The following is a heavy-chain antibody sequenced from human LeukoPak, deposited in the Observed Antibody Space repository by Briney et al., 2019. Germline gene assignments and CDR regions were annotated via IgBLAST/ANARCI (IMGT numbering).Heavy chain of an antibody. D-gene: IGHD1-26*01. CDR3: AREVGDSKWELLRSDWFDP. CDR1: GFTVNSTY. V-gene: IGHV3-53*01. CDR2: IYTGDGT. Sequence: PGGSLRLSCAASGFTVNSTYMNWVRQAPGKGLEWVPVIYTGDGTYYADSVKGRFTISRDNSKNTVFLQMDSLRAEDTAVYYCAREVGDSKWELLRSDWFDPWGQGTLVTVSS. J-gene: IGHJ5*02.